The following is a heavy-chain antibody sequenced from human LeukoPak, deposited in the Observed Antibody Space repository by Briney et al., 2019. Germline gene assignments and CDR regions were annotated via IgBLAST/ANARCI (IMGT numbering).Heavy chain of an antibody. CDR2: ISSSSSYI. V-gene: IGHV3-21*01. J-gene: IGHJ4*02. CDR3: ARDQGSYLDY. Sequence: PVGSLGLSCAASGFTFSSYSMNWVRQAPGKGLEWVSSISSSSSYIYYADSVKGRFTISRDNAKNSLYLQMNSLRAEDTAVYYCARDQGSYLDYWGQGTLVTVSS. CDR1: GFTFSSYS.